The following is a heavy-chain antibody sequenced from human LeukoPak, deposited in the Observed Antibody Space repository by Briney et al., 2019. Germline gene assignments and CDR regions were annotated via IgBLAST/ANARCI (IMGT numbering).Heavy chain of an antibody. CDR2: ISYDGSNK. Sequence: AGRSLRLSCAASGFTFSSYGMHWVRQAPGKGLEWVAVISYDGSNKYYADSVKGRFTISRDNSKNTLYLQMNSLRAEDTAVYYCAKSGLYYYYYGMDVWGQGTTVTVSS. J-gene: IGHJ6*02. V-gene: IGHV3-30*18. CDR1: GFTFSSYG. D-gene: IGHD3-10*01. CDR3: AKSGLYYYYYGMDV.